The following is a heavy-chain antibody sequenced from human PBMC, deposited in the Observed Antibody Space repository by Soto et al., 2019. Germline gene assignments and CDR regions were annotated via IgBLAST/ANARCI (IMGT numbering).Heavy chain of an antibody. CDR3: ARDGLTTLELAITY. V-gene: IGHV1-2*02. Sequence: ASVKISCEASRYTFTHYYMQWGRHSPGQRLEWMGWINPNIGVTKFPQKFQGRIIMTRDTSLSTVYMERSRLTSDDTAVYYCARDGLTTLELAITYWGEGNQVTAS. CDR1: RYTFTHYY. J-gene: IGHJ4*02. CDR2: INPNIGVT. D-gene: IGHD1-1*01.